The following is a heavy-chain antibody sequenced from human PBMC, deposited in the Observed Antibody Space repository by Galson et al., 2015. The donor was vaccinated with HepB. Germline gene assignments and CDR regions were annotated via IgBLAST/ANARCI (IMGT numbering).Heavy chain of an antibody. CDR1: GFTFDDYA. Sequence: SLRLSCAASGFTFDDYAMHWVRHAPGKGLEWVSGISWNSGSIGYADSVKGRFTISRDNAKNSLYLQMNSLRAEDTALYYCAKDRGGGYDFGGFGYWGQGTLVTVSS. CDR2: ISWNSGSI. CDR3: AKDRGGGYDFGGFGY. J-gene: IGHJ4*02. V-gene: IGHV3-9*01. D-gene: IGHD5-12*01.